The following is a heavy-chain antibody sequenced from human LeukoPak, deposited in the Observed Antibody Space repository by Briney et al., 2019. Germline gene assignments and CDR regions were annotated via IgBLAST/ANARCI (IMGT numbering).Heavy chain of an antibody. D-gene: IGHD6-6*01. CDR1: GYTFTGYY. V-gene: IGHV1-2*02. Sequence: ASVKVSCKASGYTFTGYYMHWVRQAPGQGLEWMGWINPNSGGANYAQKFQGRATMTRDTSINTVYMELSRLRSDDTAVYYCARGEQLVFYNYYYMDVWGKGTTVTVSS. CDR3: ARGEQLVFYNYYYMDV. CDR2: INPNSGGA. J-gene: IGHJ6*03.